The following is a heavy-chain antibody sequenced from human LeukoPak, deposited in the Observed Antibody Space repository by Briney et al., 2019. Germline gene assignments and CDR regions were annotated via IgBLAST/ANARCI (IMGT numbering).Heavy chain of an antibody. V-gene: IGHV3-11*01. Sequence: GGSLRLSCAASGFTFSDSYMSWIRQALGKGLEYISYIISSGSTIYYAYSVKGRFTLSRDNAKNSLSLEMNSLRAEDTAVYYCARGKYSFDYWGQGTLVTVSS. CDR2: IISSGSTI. CDR1: GFTFSDSY. CDR3: ARGKYSFDY. J-gene: IGHJ4*02.